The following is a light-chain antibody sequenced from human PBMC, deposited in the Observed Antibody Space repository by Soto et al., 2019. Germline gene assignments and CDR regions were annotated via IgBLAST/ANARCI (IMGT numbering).Light chain of an antibody. J-gene: IGLJ1*01. CDR3: SSYTTSSTLGV. Sequence: QSALTQSASVSGSPGQSITISCTGTSSDVGGYNYVAWYQQHPGKAPKLMIYDVNTRPSGVSNRFSGSKSGNTASLTISGLQAEDEDDYYCSSYTTSSTLGVFGSGTKLTVL. CDR1: SSDVGGYNY. CDR2: DVN. V-gene: IGLV2-14*01.